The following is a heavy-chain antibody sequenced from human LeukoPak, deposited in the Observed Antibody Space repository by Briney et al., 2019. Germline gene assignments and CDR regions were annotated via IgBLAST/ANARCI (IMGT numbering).Heavy chain of an antibody. CDR3: TRGHNYDILTGYYGGVWFDP. Sequence: PGRSLRLSCTASGFTFGDYAMSWFRQAPGKGLEWVGFIRSKAYGGTTEYAASVKGRFTISRDDSKSIAYLQMNSLKTEDTAVYYCTRGHNYDILTGYYGGVWFDPWGQGTLVTVSS. D-gene: IGHD3-9*01. J-gene: IGHJ5*02. V-gene: IGHV3-49*03. CDR1: GFTFGDYA. CDR2: IRSKAYGGTT.